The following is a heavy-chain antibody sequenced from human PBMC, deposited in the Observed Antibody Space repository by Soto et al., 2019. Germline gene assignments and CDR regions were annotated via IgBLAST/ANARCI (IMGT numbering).Heavy chain of an antibody. CDR2: IYYSGST. J-gene: IGHJ6*02. CDR1: GGSISSYY. D-gene: IGHD3-10*01. CDR3: ARLWFGELMGMDV. V-gene: IGHV4-59*08. Sequence: SETLSLTCTVSGGSISSYYWSWIRQPPGKGLEWIGYIYYSGSTNYNPSLKSRVTISVDTSKNQFSLKLSSVTAADTAVYYCARLWFGELMGMDVWGQGATVTSP.